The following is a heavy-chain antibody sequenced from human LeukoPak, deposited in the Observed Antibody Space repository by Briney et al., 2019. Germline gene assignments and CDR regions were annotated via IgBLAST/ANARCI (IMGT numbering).Heavy chain of an antibody. J-gene: IGHJ6*03. V-gene: IGHV5-51*01. CDR1: GYSFTSYW. CDR2: IYPGDSDT. Sequence: GESLKISCKGSGYSFTSYWIGWVRQMPGKGLEWMGIIYPGDSDTRYSPSFQGQVTISADKSISTAYLQWSSLKASDTAMYYCARHLEMATITNDYYYYYMDVWGKGTTVTVSS. D-gene: IGHD5-24*01. CDR3: ARHLEMATITNDYYYYYMDV.